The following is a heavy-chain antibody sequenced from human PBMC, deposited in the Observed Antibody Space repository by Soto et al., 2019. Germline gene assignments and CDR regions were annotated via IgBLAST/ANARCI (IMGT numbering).Heavy chain of an antibody. Sequence: PGGSLRLSCAASGFTFSSYAMHWVRQAPGKGLEWVAVISYDGSNKYYADSVKGRFTISRDNSKNTLYLQMNSLRAEDTAVYYCAREKYTYYYDSSGSSFDYWGQGTLVTVS. CDR2: ISYDGSNK. CDR1: GFTFSSYA. V-gene: IGHV3-30-3*01. CDR3: AREKYTYYYDSSGSSFDY. D-gene: IGHD3-22*01. J-gene: IGHJ4*02.